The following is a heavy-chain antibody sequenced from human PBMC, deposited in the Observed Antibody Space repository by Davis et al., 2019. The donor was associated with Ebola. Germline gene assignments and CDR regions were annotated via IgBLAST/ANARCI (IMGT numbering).Heavy chain of an antibody. J-gene: IGHJ6*02. CDR1: GFTFSSYG. Sequence: GESLKISCAASGFTFSSYGMHWVRQAPGKGLEWVAVISYDGSNKYYADSVKGRFTISRDNSKNTLYLQMNSLRAEDTAVYYCAKDGYSPAGYYYGMDVWGQGTTVTVSS. D-gene: IGHD1-26*01. CDR3: AKDGYSPAGYYYGMDV. CDR2: ISYDGSNK. V-gene: IGHV3-30*18.